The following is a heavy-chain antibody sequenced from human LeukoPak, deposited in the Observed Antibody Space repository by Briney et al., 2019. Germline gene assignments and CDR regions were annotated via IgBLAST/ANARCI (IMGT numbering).Heavy chain of an antibody. J-gene: IGHJ4*02. V-gene: IGHV1-2*02. CDR3: ARGRNIEMTTMSGGSDY. Sequence: ASVKVSCKASGYTFTAYYIHWVRQAPGQGLEWMGWISPNSGGTDYAQKFQGRVTMTRDTSINTAYMELSSLRSDDTAVYYCARGRNIEMTTMSGGSDYWGQGTLVTVSS. CDR1: GYTFTAYY. D-gene: IGHD5-24*01. CDR2: ISPNSGGT.